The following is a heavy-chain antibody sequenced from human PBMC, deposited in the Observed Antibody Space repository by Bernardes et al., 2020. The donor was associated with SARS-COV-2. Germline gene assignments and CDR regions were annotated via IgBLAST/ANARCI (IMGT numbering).Heavy chain of an antibody. J-gene: IGHJ4*02. D-gene: IGHD3-16*02. Sequence: ESLKISCKCSGYSFITYWIGWVRQMPGKGLGWMGIIYPDDSDTRYSPSFQGQVTISADKSISNAYLQWSSLKSSDSAMYYCIVRDSYAYSDYWGQGTLVTVSS. CDR3: IVRDSYAYSDY. V-gene: IGHV5-51*01. CDR2: IYPDDSDT. CDR1: GYSFITYW.